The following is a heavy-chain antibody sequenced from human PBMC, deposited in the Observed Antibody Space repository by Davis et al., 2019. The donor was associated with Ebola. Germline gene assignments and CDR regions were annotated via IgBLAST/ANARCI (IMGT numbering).Heavy chain of an antibody. D-gene: IGHD3-3*01. V-gene: IGHV3-23*01. Sequence: GGSLRLSCAASGFPFSDHYMTWIRQAPGKGLEWVSAISGSGGTTYYAGSVKGRFTVSRDNSKKTMYLQMNSLRAEDTAVYYCARSGLSFGVVKYHYGMDVWGKGTTVTVSS. CDR2: ISGSGGTT. CDR1: GFPFSDHY. J-gene: IGHJ6*04. CDR3: ARSGLSFGVVKYHYGMDV.